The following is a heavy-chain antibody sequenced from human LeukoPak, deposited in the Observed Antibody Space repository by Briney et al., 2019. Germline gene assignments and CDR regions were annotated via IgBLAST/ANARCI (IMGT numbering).Heavy chain of an antibody. CDR1: GGSISTDY. Sequence: PSETLSLTCTVSGGSISTDYWSWIRQPPGKGLEWIGYIYYSGSTNYNPSLKSRVTISIDTSKNQFSPKLSSVTAADTAVYYCARRSIAAAGTLDYWGQGTLVTVSS. CDR2: IYYSGST. V-gene: IGHV4-59*08. D-gene: IGHD6-13*01. J-gene: IGHJ4*02. CDR3: ARRSIAAAGTLDY.